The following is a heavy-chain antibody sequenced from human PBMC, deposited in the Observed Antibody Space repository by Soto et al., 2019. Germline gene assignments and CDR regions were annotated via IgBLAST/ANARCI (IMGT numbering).Heavy chain of an antibody. Sequence: SETLSLTCTVSGGSISSFYWSWIRQPPGKGLEWIGYMYYSGSTDYNPSLKSRVTISLDTSKNQFSLKLTSVNAADTAVYYCARDYPKGAFEVWGQGTMVTVSS. CDR2: MYYSGST. CDR3: ARDYPKGAFEV. J-gene: IGHJ3*01. CDR1: GGSISSFY. V-gene: IGHV4-59*01.